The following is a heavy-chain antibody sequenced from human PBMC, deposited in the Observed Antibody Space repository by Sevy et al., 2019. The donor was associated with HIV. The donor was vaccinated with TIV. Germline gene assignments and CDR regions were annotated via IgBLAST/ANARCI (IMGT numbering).Heavy chain of an antibody. V-gene: IGHV4-59*08. CDR2: IYYNGHI. D-gene: IGHD1-26*01. CDR3: AGENAWGRCYS. CDR1: GGSITSLY. J-gene: IGHJ4*02. Sequence: SETLSLTCTVSGGSITSLYWNWIRQPPGKGLEWIANIYYNGHINYNPPLKSRVTLSLDTSRNQFSLRLCSVAAADTAMYYCAGENAWGRCYSWGQGTLVTVSS.